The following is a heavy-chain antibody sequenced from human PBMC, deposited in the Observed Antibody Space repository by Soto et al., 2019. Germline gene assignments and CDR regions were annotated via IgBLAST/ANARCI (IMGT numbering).Heavy chain of an antibody. CDR1: GVSISSYY. V-gene: IGHV4-59*01. J-gene: IGHJ4*01. CDR3: ARGVGATTNFDN. CDR2: IFYSGST. Sequence: SETLSLTCTVSGVSISSYYWSWIRQPPGKGLEWIGYIFYSGSTNYNPSLKSRVTISVETSKNQFSLKLSSVTAADTAVYYCARGVGATTNFDNWGQGTPVTVPS. D-gene: IGHD1-26*01.